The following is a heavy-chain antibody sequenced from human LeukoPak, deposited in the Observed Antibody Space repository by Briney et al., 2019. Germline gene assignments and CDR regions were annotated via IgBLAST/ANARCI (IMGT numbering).Heavy chain of an antibody. Sequence: ASVKVSCKASGYTFTSYYMHWVRQAPGQGLEWMGIINPSGGSTSYAQKFQGRVTMTRDTSTSTVYMELSSLRSEDTAVYYCAREWYLDYDSSGFDYWGQGTLVTVSS. D-gene: IGHD3-22*01. CDR1: GYTFTSYY. CDR2: INPSGGST. V-gene: IGHV1-46*01. J-gene: IGHJ4*02. CDR3: AREWYLDYDSSGFDY.